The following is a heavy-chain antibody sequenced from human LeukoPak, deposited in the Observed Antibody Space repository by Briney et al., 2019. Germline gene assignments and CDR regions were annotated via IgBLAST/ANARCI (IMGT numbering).Heavy chain of an antibody. CDR1: GGTFSSHT. CDR2: IIPILGIA. Sequence: ASVKVSCKASGGTFSSHTISWVRQAPGQGLEWLGRIIPILGIANYAQKFQGRVTITADKSTSTAYMELSSLRSEDTAVYYCARGWYYYDSSGSDAFDIWGQGTMVTVSS. D-gene: IGHD3-22*01. V-gene: IGHV1-69*02. CDR3: ARGWYYYDSSGSDAFDI. J-gene: IGHJ3*02.